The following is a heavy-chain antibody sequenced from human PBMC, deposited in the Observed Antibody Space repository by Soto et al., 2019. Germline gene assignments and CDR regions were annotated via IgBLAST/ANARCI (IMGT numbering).Heavy chain of an antibody. J-gene: IGHJ4*02. D-gene: IGHD3-16*01. CDR3: ARDWRQMARGGFFDY. CDR1: GGNSNSYS. Sequence: QVRLVHSGAEVKKPGSSVKLSCKVSGGNSNSYSIAWVRQAPGQGLQWLGTIVPLSGTPNHAQQFQARVTITADTSTNKAYLELSSLRSEDTAIYYCARDWRQMARGGFFDYWGQGSLVTISS. CDR2: IVPLSGTP. V-gene: IGHV1-69*06.